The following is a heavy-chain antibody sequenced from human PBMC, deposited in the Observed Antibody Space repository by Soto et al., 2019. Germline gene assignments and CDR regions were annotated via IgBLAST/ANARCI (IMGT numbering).Heavy chain of an antibody. Sequence: SETLSLTCIASGGSISSYYWSWIRQPPGKGLEWIGYIYYSGSTNYNPSLKSRVSISVDTSKNQFSLKLSSVTAADTAVYYWARVTGTTLSSWFEPWGRGTLVAVSS. D-gene: IGHD1-7*01. CDR1: GGSISSYY. J-gene: IGHJ5*02. V-gene: IGHV4-59*01. CDR2: IYYSGST. CDR3: ARVTGTTLSSWFEP.